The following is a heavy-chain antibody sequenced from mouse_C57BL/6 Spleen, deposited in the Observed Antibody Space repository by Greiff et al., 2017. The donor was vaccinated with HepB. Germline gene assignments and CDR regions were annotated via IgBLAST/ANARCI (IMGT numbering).Heavy chain of an antibody. D-gene: IGHD2-4*01. CDR3: ARSAIYYDYDGYFDY. J-gene: IGHJ2*01. CDR1: GYTFTSYW. V-gene: IGHV1-74*01. CDR2: IHPSDSDT. Sequence: VQLQQPGAELVKPGASVKVSCKASGYTFTSYWMHWVKQRPGQGLEWIGRIHPSDSDTNYNQKFKGKATLTVDKSSSTAYMQLSSLTSEDSAVYYCARSAIYYDYDGYFDYWGQGTTLTVSS.